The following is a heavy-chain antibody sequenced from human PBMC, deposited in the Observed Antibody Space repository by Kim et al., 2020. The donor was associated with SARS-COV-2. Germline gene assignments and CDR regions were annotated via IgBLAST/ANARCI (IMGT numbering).Heavy chain of an antibody. CDR3: AKRGSGWYLDF. CDR2: T. V-gene: IGHV3-23*05. Sequence: TNYADSGGGRVTISGDSSKNTGYLQINSLRDEDTAVYFCAKRGSGWYLDFWGQGTLITVSS. D-gene: IGHD6-19*01. J-gene: IGHJ4*02.